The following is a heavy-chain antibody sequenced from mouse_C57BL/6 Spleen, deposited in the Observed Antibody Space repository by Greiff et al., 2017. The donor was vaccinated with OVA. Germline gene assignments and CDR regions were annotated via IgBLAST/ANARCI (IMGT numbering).Heavy chain of an antibody. Sequence: QVQLQQPGAELVMPGASVKLSCKASGYTFTSYWMHWVKQRPGQGLEWIGEIDPSDSYTNYNQKFTGKSTLTVAKASSTAYMQRSSLTSEDSAVYYCARKAKGQQGRYAMDYWGQGTSVTVSS. J-gene: IGHJ4*01. CDR1: GYTFTSYW. CDR2: IDPSDSYT. D-gene: IGHD3-2*02. CDR3: ARKAKGQQGRYAMDY. V-gene: IGHV1-69*01.